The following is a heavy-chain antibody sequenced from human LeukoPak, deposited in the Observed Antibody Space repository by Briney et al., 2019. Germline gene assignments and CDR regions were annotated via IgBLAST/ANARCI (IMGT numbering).Heavy chain of an antibody. CDR2: ISGSGGST. J-gene: IGHJ6*03. CDR1: GFTFSSYA. V-gene: IGHV3-23*01. D-gene: IGHD3-10*01. CDR3: ARDVLLWFGESKRKPSYYYYMDV. Sequence: PGGSLRLSCAASGFTFSSYAMSWVRQAPGKGLEWVSAISGSGGSTYYADSVKGRFTISRDNSKNTLYLQMNSLRAEDTAVYYCARDVLLWFGESKRKPSYYYYMDVWGKGTTVTVSS.